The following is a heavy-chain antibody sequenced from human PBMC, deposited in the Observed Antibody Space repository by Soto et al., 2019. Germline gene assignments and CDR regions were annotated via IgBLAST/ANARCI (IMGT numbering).Heavy chain of an antibody. Sequence: QVQLVESGGGVVQPGRSLRLSCAASGFTFTTYAMHWVRQAPGKGLEWVAVISYDGTKNYYADSVKGRFTISRDNSKNALHLQMNSLRNEDTAVYYCARDLGSYDRRAYYHGRRFDYWGQGTLVTVSS. D-gene: IGHD3-22*01. J-gene: IGHJ4*02. CDR3: ARDLGSYDRRAYYHGRRFDY. CDR2: ISYDGTKN. V-gene: IGHV3-30-3*01. CDR1: GFTFTTYA.